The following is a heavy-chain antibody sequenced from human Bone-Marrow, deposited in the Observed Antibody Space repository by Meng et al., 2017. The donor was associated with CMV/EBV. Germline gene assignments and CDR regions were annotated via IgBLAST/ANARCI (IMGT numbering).Heavy chain of an antibody. CDR1: GFTFSSYW. V-gene: IGHV3-7*01. D-gene: IGHD3-3*01. CDR2: IKQDGSEK. J-gene: IGHJ6*02. Sequence: ETLSLTCAASGFTFSSYWMSWVRQAPGKGLEWVANIKQDGSEKYYVDSVKGRFTISRDNSKNTLYLQMNSLRAEDTAVYYCASSGYDFWSGHYGMDVWGQGTTVTVSS. CDR3: ASSGYDFWSGHYGMDV.